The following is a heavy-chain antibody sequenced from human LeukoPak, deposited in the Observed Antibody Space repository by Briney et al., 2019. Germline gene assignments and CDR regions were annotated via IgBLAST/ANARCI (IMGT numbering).Heavy chain of an antibody. V-gene: IGHV3-49*04. D-gene: IGHD3-10*01. Sequence: PGRSLRLSCTASGFTFGDYAMSWVRRAPGKGLEWVGFIRSKAYGGTTEYAASVKGRFTISRDDSKSIAYLQMNSLKTEDTAVYYCTRTMVRGVVPNYYYYGMDVWGKGTTVTVSS. J-gene: IGHJ6*04. CDR2: IRSKAYGGTT. CDR3: TRTMVRGVVPNYYYYGMDV. CDR1: GFTFGDYA.